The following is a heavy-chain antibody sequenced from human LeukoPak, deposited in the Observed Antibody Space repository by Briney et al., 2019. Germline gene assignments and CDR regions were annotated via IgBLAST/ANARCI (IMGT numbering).Heavy chain of an antibody. J-gene: IGHJ5*02. CDR3: ARHDPGWFDT. CDR1: GGSISSSY. CDR2: IHYSGST. V-gene: IGHV4-59*08. Sequence: SETLSLTCTVSGGSISSSYWSWIRQPPGKGLEWIGYIHYSGSTNYNPSLKSRATISVDTSEAHFSLKLSSATATDTAAYYCARHDPGWFDTWGQGTLVTVSS. D-gene: IGHD7-27*01.